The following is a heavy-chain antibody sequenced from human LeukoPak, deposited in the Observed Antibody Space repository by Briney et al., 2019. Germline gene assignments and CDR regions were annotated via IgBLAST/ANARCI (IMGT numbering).Heavy chain of an antibody. V-gene: IGHV1-24*01. CDR1: GYTLTELS. D-gene: IGHD6-13*01. CDR3: ATRGTAAGTTLLGY. Sequence: ASVKVSCKVSGYTLTELSMHWVRQAPGKGLEWMGGFDPEDGETIYAQKFQGRVTMTEDTSTDTAYMELSSLRSEDTAVYYCATRGTAAGTTLLGYWGRGTLVTVSS. J-gene: IGHJ4*02. CDR2: FDPEDGET.